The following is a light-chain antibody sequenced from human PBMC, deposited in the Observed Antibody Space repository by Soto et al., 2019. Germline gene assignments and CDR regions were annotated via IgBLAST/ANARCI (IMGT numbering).Light chain of an antibody. J-gene: IGLJ1*01. CDR1: SSDVGNFNL. V-gene: IGLV2-23*01. CDR2: EGN. CDR3: CSYAGRHSYV. Sequence: QSVLTQPASVSGSPGQSITISCTGTSSDVGNFNLVSWYQQHPGKPPSLIIFEGNQRHSGVSNRLSGSKSGNTASLTISGLQAEDESDYYCCSYAGRHSYVFGTATKLTVL.